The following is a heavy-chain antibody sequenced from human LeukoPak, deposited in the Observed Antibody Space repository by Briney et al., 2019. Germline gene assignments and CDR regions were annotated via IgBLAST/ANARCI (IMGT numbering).Heavy chain of an antibody. CDR2: IYYSGST. J-gene: IGHJ4*02. Sequence: PSETLSLTCTVSGGSISSYYWSWIRQPPGKGLEWIGYIYYSGSTNYNPSLKSRVTISVDTSKNQFSRKLSSVTAADTAVYYCARRSSSGYYHYWGQGTLVTVSS. CDR1: GGSISSYY. CDR3: ARRSSSGYYHY. V-gene: IGHV4-59*08. D-gene: IGHD3-22*01.